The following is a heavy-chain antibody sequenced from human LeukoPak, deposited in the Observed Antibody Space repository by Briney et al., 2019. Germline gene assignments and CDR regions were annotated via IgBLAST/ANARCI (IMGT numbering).Heavy chain of an antibody. CDR1: QFTFSSYW. Sequence: PGGSLRLSCAASQFTFSSYWMHWVRQAPGKGLVWVSRINNDGSITSCADSVKGRFTISRDNAKNTLYLQMNTLRADDTAVYYCARAWRGAFDIWGQGTMVTVSS. V-gene: IGHV3-74*01. CDR2: INNDGSIT. CDR3: ARAWRGAFDI. J-gene: IGHJ3*02.